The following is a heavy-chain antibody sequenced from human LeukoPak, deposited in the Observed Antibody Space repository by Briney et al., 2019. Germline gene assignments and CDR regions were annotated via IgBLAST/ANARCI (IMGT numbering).Heavy chain of an antibody. J-gene: IGHJ4*02. Sequence: ASVTVSCMASGYTFTSYYMHWVRQAPGQGLEWMGRINPNSGGTNYAQKFQGRVTMTSDTSISTAYMELSRLRSDDTAVYYCARAGSYDSSDYWGQGTLVTVSS. D-gene: IGHD3-22*01. CDR3: ARAGSYDSSDY. CDR1: GYTFTSYY. V-gene: IGHV1-2*06. CDR2: INPNSGGT.